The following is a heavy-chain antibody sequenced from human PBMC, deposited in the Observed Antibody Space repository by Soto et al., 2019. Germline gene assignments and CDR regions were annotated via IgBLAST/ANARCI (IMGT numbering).Heavy chain of an antibody. J-gene: IGHJ6*02. Sequence: QVQLVQSGAEVKKPGSSVKVSCKASGGTFGSYAISWVRQAPGQGLEGMGGIIPIPGTANYAQKFQGRVPIAGDESTSTAYMEVSGLRSEDTAVYYCARSQGSSTSLEIYYYYYYGMDVWGQGTTVTVSS. CDR2: IIPIPGTA. D-gene: IGHD2-2*01. V-gene: IGHV1-69*01. CDR1: GGTFGSYA. CDR3: ARSQGSSTSLEIYYYYYYGMDV.